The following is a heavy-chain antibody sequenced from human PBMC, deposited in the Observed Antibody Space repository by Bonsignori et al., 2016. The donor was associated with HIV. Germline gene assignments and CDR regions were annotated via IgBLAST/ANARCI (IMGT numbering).Heavy chain of an antibody. CDR3: ARRATSYYFDY. D-gene: IGHD5-12*01. CDR2: INHSGST. J-gene: IGHJ4*02. V-gene: IGHV4-34*01. Sequence: SETLSLTCAVYGGSFSGYYWSWIRQPPGKGLEWIGEINHSGSTNYNPSLKSRVTISVDTSKNQFSLKLSSVTAADTAVYYCARRATSYYFDYWGPGNPGHRLL. CDR1: GGSFSGYY.